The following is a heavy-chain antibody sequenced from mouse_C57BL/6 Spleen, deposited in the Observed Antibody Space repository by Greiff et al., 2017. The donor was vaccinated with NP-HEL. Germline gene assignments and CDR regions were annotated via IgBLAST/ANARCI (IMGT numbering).Heavy chain of an antibody. J-gene: IGHJ2*01. CDR1: GFTFSDYG. D-gene: IGHD4-1*01. Sequence: EVMLVESGGGLVKPGGSLKLSCAASGFTFSDYGMHWVRQAPEKGLEWVAYISSGSSTIYYADTVKGRFTISRDNAKNTLFLQMTSLRSEDTAMYYCARIGLGPFDYWGQGTTLTVSS. V-gene: IGHV5-17*01. CDR3: ARIGLGPFDY. CDR2: ISSGSSTI.